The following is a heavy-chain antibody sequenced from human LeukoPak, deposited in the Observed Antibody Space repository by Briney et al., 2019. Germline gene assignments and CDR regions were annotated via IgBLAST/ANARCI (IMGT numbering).Heavy chain of an antibody. CDR3: ARDRVACGSYAVCVEAYAFDI. J-gene: IGHJ3*02. V-gene: IGHV7-4-1*02. Sequence: GALVKVSCKASGYTFTSYAMNWVRQAPGQGLEWMGWINTNTGNPTYAQGFTGRFVFSLDTSVSTAYLQISSLKAEDTAVYYCARDRVACGSYAVCVEAYAFDIWGQGTMVTVSS. CDR2: INTNTGNP. D-gene: IGHD1-26*01. CDR1: GYTFTSYA.